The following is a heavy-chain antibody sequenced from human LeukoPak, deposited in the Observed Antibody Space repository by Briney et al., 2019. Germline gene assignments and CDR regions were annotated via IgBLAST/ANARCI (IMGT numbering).Heavy chain of an antibody. Sequence: GRSLRLPCAASGFTFSSYCMHWVRQAPGKGLEWVAVISYDRSNKYYADSVKGRFTISRDNSKNTLYQQMNSMRAEDTAVYYCAKPRYYDSSGYPRFGRGPIDYWGQGTLVTVSS. V-gene: IGHV3-30*18. CDR3: AKPRYYDSSGYPRFGRGPIDY. CDR2: ISYDRSNK. J-gene: IGHJ4*02. CDR1: GFTFSSYC. D-gene: IGHD3-22*01.